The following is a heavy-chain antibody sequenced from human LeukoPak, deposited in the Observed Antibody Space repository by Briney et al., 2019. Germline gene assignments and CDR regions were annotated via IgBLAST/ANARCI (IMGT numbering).Heavy chain of an antibody. CDR2: INPSGGST. CDR1: GYTFTSYG. D-gene: IGHD2-2*01. CDR3: ARDELYCSSTSCHAGGYYYYGMDV. J-gene: IGHJ6*02. V-gene: IGHV1-46*01. Sequence: AASVKVSCKASGYTFTSYGISWVRQAPGQGLEWMGIINPSGGSTSYAQKFQGRVTMTRDTSTSTVYMELSSLRSEDTAVYYCARDELYCSSTSCHAGGYYYYGMDVWGQGTTVTVSS.